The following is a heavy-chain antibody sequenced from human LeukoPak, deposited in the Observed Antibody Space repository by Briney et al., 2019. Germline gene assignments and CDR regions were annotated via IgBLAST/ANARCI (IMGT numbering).Heavy chain of an antibody. CDR1: GFTFSHYE. Sequence: GGSLRLSCIGSGFTFSHYEMNWVRQAPGKGLEWVSYISSRGGTIYYADSVKGRFTISRDNAKNSLYLQVNSLRAEDTAVYYCARADVGPFDPWGQGTLVTVSS. J-gene: IGHJ5*02. CDR3: ARADVGPFDP. CDR2: ISSRGGTI. V-gene: IGHV3-48*03. D-gene: IGHD3-10*02.